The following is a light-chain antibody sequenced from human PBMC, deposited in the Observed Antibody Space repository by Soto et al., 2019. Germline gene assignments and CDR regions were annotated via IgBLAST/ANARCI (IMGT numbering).Light chain of an antibody. J-gene: IGKJ2*01. CDR2: DAS. CDR3: QQYHRWPLYT. CDR1: QRVSSN. Sequence: EIVMTQSPATLSVSPGERATLSCRASQRVSSNLAWYQQGPGQAPRLLIYDASTRATGIPARFSGSGSGTEFTLSISRLQSEDFAVYYCQQYHRWPLYTFGQGTKQEIK. V-gene: IGKV3-15*01.